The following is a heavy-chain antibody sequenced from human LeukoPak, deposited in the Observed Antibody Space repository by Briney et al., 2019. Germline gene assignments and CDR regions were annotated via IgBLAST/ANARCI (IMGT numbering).Heavy chain of an antibody. CDR1: GFTFGDYA. CDR2: ISGSGRKT. D-gene: IGHD3-3*01. J-gene: IGHJ5*01. Sequence: PGRSLRLSCVASGFTFGDYAMSWVRQAPGKGLEWVAAISGSGRKTYYKESVKGRFTISRDNPKRMLFLQMDSLRADDTAVYYCARERESSGYFDSWGQGILVTVS. V-gene: IGHV3-23*01. CDR3: ARERESSGYFDS.